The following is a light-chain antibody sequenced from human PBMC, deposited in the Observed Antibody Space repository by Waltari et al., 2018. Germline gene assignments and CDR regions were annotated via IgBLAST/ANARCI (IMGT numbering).Light chain of an antibody. V-gene: IGKV3-20*01. CDR1: RSVSGTY. J-gene: IGKJ3*01. CDR3: QHSGDSVFT. Sequence: EIMLTQSPGTLSLSPGERATLSCRVSRSVSGTYLAWYQQKSGQAPRLLFDTASRRATGIPDRFTASGSGTDFTLSISRLEPEDFAVYYCQHSGDSVFTFGPGTKVEIK. CDR2: TAS.